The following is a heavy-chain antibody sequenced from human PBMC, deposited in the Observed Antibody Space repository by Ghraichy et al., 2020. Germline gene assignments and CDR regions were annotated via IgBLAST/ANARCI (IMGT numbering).Heavy chain of an antibody. J-gene: IGHJ4*02. D-gene: IGHD3-10*01. CDR2: ISSSGGST. V-gene: IGHV3-23*01. CDR3: AKEGGYSIPPYYFDY. Sequence: GGSLRLSCAASGFTFTSYAMSWVRQAPGKGLEWVSTISSSGGSTYYANSVKGRFTISRDNSKNTLYLQLHSLRAEDTAVYYCAKEGGYSIPPYYFDYWGQGTLVTVSS. CDR1: GFTFTSYA.